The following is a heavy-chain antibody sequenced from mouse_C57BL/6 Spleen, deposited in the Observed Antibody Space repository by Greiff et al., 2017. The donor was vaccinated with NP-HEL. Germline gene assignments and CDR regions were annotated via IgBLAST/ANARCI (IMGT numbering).Heavy chain of an antibody. CDR3: ARSREGFYYAFDV. CDR1: GYTFTSYW. V-gene: IGHV1-55*01. CDR2: IYPGSGST. D-gene: IGHD2-1*01. Sequence: QVQLQQPGAELVKPGASVKMSCKAPGYTFTSYWITWVKQRPGQGLEWIGDIYPGSGSTNYNEKFKSKATLTVDTSSSTAYMQLSSLTSEDSAVYYCARSREGFYYAFDVWGTGTTVTVSS. J-gene: IGHJ1*03.